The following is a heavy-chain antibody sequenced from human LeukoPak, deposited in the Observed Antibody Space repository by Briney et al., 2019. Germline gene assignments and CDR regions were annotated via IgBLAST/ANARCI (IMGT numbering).Heavy chain of an antibody. CDR2: INPGGSST. D-gene: IGHD4-11*01. CDR3: ARSNQADDY. Sequence: PGGSLRLSCAASGFAFGPFWMHWVRQVPGKGLVWVSRINPGGSSTAYADSVKGRFTISRDNAKNTLYLQMNSLRAEDTAVYYCARSNQADDYWGQGTLVTVSS. V-gene: IGHV3-74*01. J-gene: IGHJ4*02. CDR1: GFAFGPFW.